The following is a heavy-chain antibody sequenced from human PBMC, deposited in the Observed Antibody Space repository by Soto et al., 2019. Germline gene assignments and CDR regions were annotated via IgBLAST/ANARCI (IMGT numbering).Heavy chain of an antibody. CDR1: GYSFISYW. CDR3: ARWQDYTDSPGYYVDY. J-gene: IGHJ4*02. D-gene: IGHD3-22*01. Sequence: EVQLVQSGAEVKKPGESLKISCKGSGYSFISYWIGWVRRIPGKGLEWMGIIYPGDSDTTYSPSFQGQVTISVDKSITTACLQWSSLKASDTAMYYCARWQDYTDSPGYYVDYWGQGTLVTVSS. CDR2: IYPGDSDT. V-gene: IGHV5-51*01.